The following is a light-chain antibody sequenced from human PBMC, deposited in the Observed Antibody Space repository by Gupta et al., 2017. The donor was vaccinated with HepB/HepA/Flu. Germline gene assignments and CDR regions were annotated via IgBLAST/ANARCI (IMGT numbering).Light chain of an antibody. CDR3: SSFTYTNTLYV. V-gene: IGLV2-14*03. CDR1: SSDFGDFNH. J-gene: IGLJ1*01. Sequence: HSALTQPASVSGFPGQSITISCTGTSSDFGDFNHVSWYQQHPGKAPKLLISDVSNRPSMIPNRFCGSKSGKTASLTISGLQTEDEADYYCSSFTYTNTLYVFGGGTKVTVL. CDR2: DVS.